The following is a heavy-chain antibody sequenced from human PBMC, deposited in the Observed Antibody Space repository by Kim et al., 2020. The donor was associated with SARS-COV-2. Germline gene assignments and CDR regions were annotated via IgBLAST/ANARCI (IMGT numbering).Heavy chain of an antibody. CDR3: ARAIRNYYGSFDP. CDR1: GYTFTSYG. D-gene: IGHD3-10*01. Sequence: ASVKVSCKASGYTFTSYGINWVRHAPGQGLEWMGWISAYNGNTNYAQKLQGRVTMTTDASTSTAYMELRSLRSDDTAVYYCARAIRNYYGSFDPWGQGTLVTVSS. J-gene: IGHJ5*02. CDR2: ISAYNGNT. V-gene: IGHV1-18*01.